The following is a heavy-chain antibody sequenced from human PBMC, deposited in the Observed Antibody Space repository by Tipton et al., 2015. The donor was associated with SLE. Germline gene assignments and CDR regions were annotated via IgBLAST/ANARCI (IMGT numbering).Heavy chain of an antibody. CDR2: FYTGGGT. V-gene: IGHV4-4*07. CDR1: GGSISSYY. D-gene: IGHD6-6*01. Sequence: TLSLTCTVSGGSISSYYWSWIRQPAGKGLEWIGRFYTGGGTNYNPYLKSRVTMSVDTSKNQFSLKLSPVTAADTAVYYCARRDSSSSGRALDIWGQGTIVTVSS. J-gene: IGHJ3*02. CDR3: ARRDSSSSGRALDI.